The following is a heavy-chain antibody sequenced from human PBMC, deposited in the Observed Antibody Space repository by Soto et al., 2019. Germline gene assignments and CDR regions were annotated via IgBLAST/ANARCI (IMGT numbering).Heavy chain of an antibody. J-gene: IGHJ4*02. CDR2: IIPILGTA. CDR1: GGTFSSYT. Sequence: QVQLVQSGAEVKKPGSSVKVSCKASGGTFSSYTISWVRQAPGQGLEWMGRIIPILGTANYAQKFQGRVTITADKSTSTAYMELSSLRSEDTAVYYCARDLGDGYNFNYWGQGTLVTVSS. V-gene: IGHV1-69*08. CDR3: ARDLGDGYNFNY. D-gene: IGHD5-12*01.